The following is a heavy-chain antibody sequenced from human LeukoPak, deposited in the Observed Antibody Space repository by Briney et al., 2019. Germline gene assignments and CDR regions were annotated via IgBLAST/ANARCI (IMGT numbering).Heavy chain of an antibody. CDR1: GFTFSFYW. D-gene: IGHD3-22*01. V-gene: IGHV3-7*01. CDR2: IKQDGSEK. J-gene: IGHJ3*02. CDR3: ARDRDPGYNDSSGYRRVNAFDI. Sequence: GGSLRLSCAASGFTFSFYWMSWVRQVPGKGLEWVANIKQDGSEKHYVDSVKGRFTISRDNAKNSLYLQMNSLRAEDTAVYYCARDRDPGYNDSSGYRRVNAFDIWGQGTMVTVSS.